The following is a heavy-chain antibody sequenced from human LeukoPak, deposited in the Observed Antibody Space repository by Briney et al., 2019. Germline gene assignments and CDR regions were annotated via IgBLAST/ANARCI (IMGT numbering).Heavy chain of an antibody. CDR1: GFTFSSYE. J-gene: IGHJ5*01. CDR3: ARDIASCTHTTCYDIRIDS. D-gene: IGHD2-15*01. V-gene: IGHV3-48*03. CDR2: IGPSGTAI. Sequence: GGSLRLSCAASGFTFSSYEMNWVRQAPGRGLEWVSYIGPSGTAIYYADSVKGRFTISRDNARNSLYLQMNSLRAEDTAVYYCARDIASCTHTTCYDIRIDSWGQGTLVTVSS.